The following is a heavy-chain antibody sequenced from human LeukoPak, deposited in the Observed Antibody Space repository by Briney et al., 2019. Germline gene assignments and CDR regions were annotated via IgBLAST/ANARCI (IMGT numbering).Heavy chain of an antibody. J-gene: IGHJ4*02. Sequence: GGSLRLSCAASGFTFSSHWMSWVRQAPGKGLEWVANINQDGTEKYYVDSVKGRFSISRDNAKNSLDLQMNSLRAEDTAVYYCARGKRNYCSGGSCHPFDYWGQGTLVTVSS. CDR3: ARGKRNYCSGGSCHPFDY. D-gene: IGHD2-15*01. CDR1: GFTFSSHW. V-gene: IGHV3-7*04. CDR2: INQDGTEK.